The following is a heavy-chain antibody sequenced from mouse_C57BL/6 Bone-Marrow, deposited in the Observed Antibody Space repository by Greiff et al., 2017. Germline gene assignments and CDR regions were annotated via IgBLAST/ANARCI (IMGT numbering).Heavy chain of an antibody. J-gene: IGHJ3*01. Sequence: QVQLQQPGAELVKPGASVKLSCKASGYTFTSYWMHWVKQRPGQGLEWIGMIHPNSGSTNYNEKFKSKATLTVDNSSSTAYMQLSSLTSEDSAVYDCARDYDYDGLFAYWGQGTLVTVSA. CDR2: IHPNSGST. CDR1: GYTFTSYW. CDR3: ARDYDYDGLFAY. V-gene: IGHV1-64*01. D-gene: IGHD2-4*01.